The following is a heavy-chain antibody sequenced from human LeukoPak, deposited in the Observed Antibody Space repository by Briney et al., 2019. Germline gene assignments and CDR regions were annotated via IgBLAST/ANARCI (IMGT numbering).Heavy chain of an antibody. J-gene: IGHJ4*02. CDR2: ISAYNGNT. V-gene: IGHV1-18*01. Sequence: ASVSVSCKASGYTFTSYGISWVRQAPGQGLEWMGWISAYNGNTNYAQTLEGRVPINKDTSTSTAHIDLTILTSHDPPLYNVAREGVRGSAPVYWGQGTLVTVSS. D-gene: IGHD2-15*01. CDR3: AREGVRGSAPVY. CDR1: GYTFTSYG.